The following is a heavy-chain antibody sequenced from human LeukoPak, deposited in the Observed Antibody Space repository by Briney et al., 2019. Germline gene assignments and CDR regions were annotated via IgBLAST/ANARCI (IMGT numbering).Heavy chain of an antibody. CDR2: IIPIFGTA. D-gene: IGHD6-13*01. V-gene: IGHV1-69*01. Sequence: VASVKVSCKASGGTFSSYAICWVRQAPGQGLEWMGGIIPIFGTANYAQKFQGRVTITADESTSTAYMELSSLRSEDTAVYYCASSRLYSSSWYYFDYWGQGTLVTVSS. J-gene: IGHJ4*02. CDR3: ASSRLYSSSWYYFDY. CDR1: GGTFSSYA.